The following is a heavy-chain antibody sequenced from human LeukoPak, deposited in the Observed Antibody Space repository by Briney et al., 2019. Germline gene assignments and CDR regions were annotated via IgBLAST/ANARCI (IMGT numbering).Heavy chain of an antibody. CDR2: IRYDGSNK. D-gene: IGHD3-10*01. CDR1: GFIFSSYG. J-gene: IGHJ4*02. V-gene: IGHV3-30*02. Sequence: PGGSLRLSCAASGFIFSSYGMHWVRQAPGKGLEWVAFIRYDGSNKYYADSVKGRFTISRDNSKNTLYLQMNSLRAEDTAVYYCAKRYYGSGRHSSDYWGQGTLVTVSS. CDR3: AKRYYGSGRHSSDY.